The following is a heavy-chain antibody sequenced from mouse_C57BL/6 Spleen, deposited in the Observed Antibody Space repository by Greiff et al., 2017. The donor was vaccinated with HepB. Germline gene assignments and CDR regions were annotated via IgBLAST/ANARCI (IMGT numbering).Heavy chain of an antibody. CDR3: ARQIYDGYYRFAY. CDR1: GYTFTSYW. V-gene: IGHV1-64*01. D-gene: IGHD2-3*01. Sequence: QVQLQQPGAELVKPGASVKLSCKASGYTFTSYWMHWVKQRPGQGLEWIGMIHPNSGSTNYNEKFKSKATLTVDKSSSTAYMQLSSLTSEDSAVYYCARQIYDGYYRFAYWGQGTLVTVSA. CDR2: IHPNSGST. J-gene: IGHJ3*01.